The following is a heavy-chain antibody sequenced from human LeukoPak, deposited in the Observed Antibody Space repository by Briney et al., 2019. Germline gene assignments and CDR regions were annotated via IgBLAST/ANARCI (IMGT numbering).Heavy chain of an antibody. Sequence: SETLSLTCAVYGGSFSGYYWSWIRQPPGKGLEWIGEINHSGSSNYNPSLKSRVTISVDTSKNQFSLKLSSVTAADTAVYYCASWAYSYGPYYFDYWGQGTVVTVSS. CDR1: GGSFSGYY. CDR2: INHSGSS. J-gene: IGHJ4*02. CDR3: ASWAYSYGPYYFDY. V-gene: IGHV4-34*01. D-gene: IGHD5-18*01.